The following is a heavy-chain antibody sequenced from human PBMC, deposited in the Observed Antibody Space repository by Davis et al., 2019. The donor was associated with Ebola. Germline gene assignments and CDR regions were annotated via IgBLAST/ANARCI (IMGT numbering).Heavy chain of an antibody. D-gene: IGHD3-10*01. CDR3: ARDGRITMVRGVISSYYYGMDV. CDR1: GYTFTSYY. Sequence: ASVKVSCKASGYTFTSYYMHWVRQAPGQGLEWMGIINPSGGSTSYAQKFQGRVTMTRDTSTSTVYMELSSLRSEDTAVYYCARDGRITMVRGVISSYYYGMDVWGQGTTVTVSS. J-gene: IGHJ6*02. V-gene: IGHV1-46*01. CDR2: INPSGGST.